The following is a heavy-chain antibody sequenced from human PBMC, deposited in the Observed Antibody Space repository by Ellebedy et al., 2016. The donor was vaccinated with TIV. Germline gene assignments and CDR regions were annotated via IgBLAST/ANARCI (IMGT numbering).Heavy chain of an antibody. Sequence: ALVKVSCKASGYTFTGYYMHWVRHPPGQGLEWMGWINPNSGGTNYAQKFQGRVTMTRDTSISTAYMELSRLRSDETAVYYFARVEQWLASDYYYGMDVWGQGTTVTVAS. V-gene: IGHV1-2*02. CDR2: INPNSGGT. J-gene: IGHJ6*02. D-gene: IGHD6-19*01. CDR1: GYTFTGYY. CDR3: ARVEQWLASDYYYGMDV.